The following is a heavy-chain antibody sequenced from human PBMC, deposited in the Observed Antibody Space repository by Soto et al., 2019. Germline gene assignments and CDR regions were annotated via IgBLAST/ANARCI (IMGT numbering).Heavy chain of an antibody. CDR1: GGSISSSNW. Sequence: SETLSLTCAFSGGSISSSNWWIWVRQPPGKGLEWIGEIYHSGSTNYNPSLKSRVTISVDKSKNQFSLKLSSVTAADTAVYYCARVPDRLDRSTPKTYNWFDPWGQGTLLTVSS. CDR2: IYHSGST. CDR3: ARVPDRLDRSTPKTYNWFDP. V-gene: IGHV4-4*02. D-gene: IGHD2-2*01. J-gene: IGHJ5*02.